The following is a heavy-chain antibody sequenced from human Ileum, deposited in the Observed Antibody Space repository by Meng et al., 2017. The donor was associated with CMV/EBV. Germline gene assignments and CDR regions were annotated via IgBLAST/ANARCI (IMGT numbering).Heavy chain of an antibody. D-gene: IGHD4/OR15-4a*01. CDR3: AREMGAHDY. CDR2: TYYRSKWYD. V-gene: IGHV6-1*01. CDR1: GDSVSSNIAA. J-gene: IGHJ4*02. Sequence: QVQLQQPGPGLGKPSQTLSLTCAISGDSVSSNIAAWSWIRQSPSRGLEWLGRTYYRSKWYDDYAVSVKSRVTITPDTSKNQFSLHLNSVSPEDTAIYFCAREMGAHDYWGQGTLVTVSS.